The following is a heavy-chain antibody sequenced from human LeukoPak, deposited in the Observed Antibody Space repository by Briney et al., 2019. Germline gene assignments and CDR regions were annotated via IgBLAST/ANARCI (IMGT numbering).Heavy chain of an antibody. CDR3: ASPQYYFDY. CDR2: ISSSGSTT. V-gene: IGHV3-48*03. CDR1: GFIFSTYE. J-gene: IGHJ4*02. Sequence: PGGSLRLSCAASGFIFSTYEMNWVRQAPGKGLEWVSHISSSGSTTYYADSVKGRFTISRDNAKNSLYLQMNSLRAEDTAVYYCASPQYYFDYWGQGTLVTVSS.